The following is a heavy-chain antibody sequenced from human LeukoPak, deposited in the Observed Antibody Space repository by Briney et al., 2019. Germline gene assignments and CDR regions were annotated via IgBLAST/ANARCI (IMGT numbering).Heavy chain of an antibody. D-gene: IGHD4-17*01. CDR3: ARGPLDYDDYSDY. V-gene: IGHV1-69*04. J-gene: IGHJ4*02. Sequence: GASVKVSCKASGGTFSSYAINWVRQAPGQGLEWMGRIIPILGIANYAQKFQGRVTITADKSTSTAYMELSSLRSEDSAVYYCARGPLDYDDYSDYWGQGTLVAVSS. CDR2: IIPILGIA. CDR1: GGTFSSYA.